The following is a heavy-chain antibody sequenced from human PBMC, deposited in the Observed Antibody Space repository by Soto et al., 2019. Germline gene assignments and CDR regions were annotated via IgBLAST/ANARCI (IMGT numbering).Heavy chain of an antibody. CDR1: GFTFDDYA. CDR2: ISWNSGSI. CDR3: AKASMARAQYYFDY. V-gene: IGHV3-9*01. Sequence: GGSLRLSCAASGFTFDDYAMHWVRQAPGKGLEWVSGISWNSGSIGYADSVKGRFTISRDNAKNSLYLQMNSLRAEDTALYYCAKASMARAQYYFDYWGQGTLVTVSS. J-gene: IGHJ4*02.